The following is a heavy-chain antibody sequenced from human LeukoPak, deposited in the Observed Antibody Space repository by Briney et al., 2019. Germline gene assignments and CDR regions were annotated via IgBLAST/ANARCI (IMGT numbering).Heavy chain of an antibody. D-gene: IGHD1-26*01. CDR2: IYTSGST. J-gene: IGHJ4*02. CDR1: GGSLSSYY. Sequence: PSGTPSLTPAVPGGSLSSYYWSWGPQPAGEGREWIWRIYTSGSTNYNASLKSRVSMSVDTSKNQFSLKLSSVTAADTAVFYCARENSGSYREFDYWGQGTLVTVSS. CDR3: ARENSGSYREFDY. V-gene: IGHV4-4*07.